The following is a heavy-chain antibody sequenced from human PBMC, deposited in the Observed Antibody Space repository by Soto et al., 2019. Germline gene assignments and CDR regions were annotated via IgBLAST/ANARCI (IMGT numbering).Heavy chain of an antibody. CDR3: AKDEGYDYVWGSYHPY. D-gene: IGHD3-16*02. Sequence: PGGSLRLSCAASGFTFSSYAMSWVRQAPGKGLEWVSAISGSGGSTYYADSVKGRFTISRDNSKNTLYLQMNSLRAEDTAVYYCAKDEGYDYVWGSYHPYWGQGTLVTVSS. J-gene: IGHJ4*02. CDR2: ISGSGGST. V-gene: IGHV3-23*01. CDR1: GFTFSSYA.